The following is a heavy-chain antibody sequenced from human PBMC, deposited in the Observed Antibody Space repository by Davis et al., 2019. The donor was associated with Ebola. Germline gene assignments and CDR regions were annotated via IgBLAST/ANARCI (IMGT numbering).Heavy chain of an antibody. V-gene: IGHV3-30*18. CDR1: GFTFSSYG. CDR2: IFADGRRK. CDR3: AKRADDRGSGVYFPLDS. J-gene: IGHJ4*02. D-gene: IGHD3-22*01. Sequence: PGGSLRLSCAASGFTFSSYGIHWVRQAPGKGLEWVAVIFADGRRKYYADSVQGRFSVSRDDSKNTLFLQMNSLGVEDTAVYYCAKRADDRGSGVYFPLDSWGQGTLVTVSS.